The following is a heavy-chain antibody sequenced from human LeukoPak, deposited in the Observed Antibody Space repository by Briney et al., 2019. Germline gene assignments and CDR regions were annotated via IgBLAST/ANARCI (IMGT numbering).Heavy chain of an antibody. J-gene: IGHJ4*02. CDR2: IFYSGAT. V-gene: IGHV4-31*03. D-gene: IGHD2-2*01. CDR1: GGSVSSGGYY. Sequence: SETLSLTCTVSGGSVSSGGYYWSWIRQHPGKGLEWIGYIFYSGATYYNPSLKSRVSMSVDTSKNQLFLHLNSATIADTAVYYCARVKGYCSSAGCSAWDYWGRGAQVTVSS. CDR3: ARVKGYCSSAGCSAWDY.